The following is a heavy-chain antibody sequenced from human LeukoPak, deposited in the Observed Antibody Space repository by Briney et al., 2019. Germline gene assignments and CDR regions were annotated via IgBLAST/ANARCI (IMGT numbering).Heavy chain of an antibody. V-gene: IGHV3-48*02. Sequence: GGSLRLSCAASGFTFSSYSMNWVRQAPGKGLEWVSYISSSSSTIYYADSVKGRFTISRDNAKNSLYLQMNSLRDEDTAVYYCARIKWPDYYYYYGMDVWGQGTTVTVSS. CDR3: ARIKWPDYYYYYGMDV. D-gene: IGHD5-12*01. CDR1: GFTFSSYS. J-gene: IGHJ6*02. CDR2: ISSSSSTI.